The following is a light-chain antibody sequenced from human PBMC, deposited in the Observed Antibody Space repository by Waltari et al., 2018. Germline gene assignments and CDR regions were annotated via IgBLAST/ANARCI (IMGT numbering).Light chain of an antibody. CDR2: EVT. V-gene: IGLV2-14*01. CDR3: NSYASSTTQV. J-gene: IGLJ1*01. Sequence: QSALTQPASVSGSPGQSITIPCTGTSSDVGGYNVASWYQQHPGKAPNPIIYEVTNRPSGVSNRFSGSKSGNTASLTISGLQAEDEADYYCNSYASSTTQVFGTGTKVVVL. CDR1: SSDVGGYNV.